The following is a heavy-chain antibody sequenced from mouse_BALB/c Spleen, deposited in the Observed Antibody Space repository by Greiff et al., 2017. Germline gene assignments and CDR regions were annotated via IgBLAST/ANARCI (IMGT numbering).Heavy chain of an antibody. V-gene: IGHV5-12-1*01. J-gene: IGHJ2*01. CDR2: ISSGGGST. Sequence: EVQGVESGGGLVKPGGSLKLSCAASGFAFSSYDMSWVRQTPEKRLEWVAYISSGGGSTYYPDTVKGRFTISRDNAKNTLYLQMSSLKSEDAAMYYCARHSPPHYFDYWGQGTTLTVSS. CDR1: GFAFSSYD. CDR3: ARHSPPHYFDY.